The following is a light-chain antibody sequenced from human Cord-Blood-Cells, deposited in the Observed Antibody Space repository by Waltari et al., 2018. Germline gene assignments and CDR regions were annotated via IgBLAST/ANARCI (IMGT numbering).Light chain of an antibody. CDR2: ASS. J-gene: IGKJ4*01. CDR3: QQGYRTPLT. CDR1: QSISSY. Sequence: DIQMTQSPSSLTASVGDRVTITCRASQSISSYLNWYQQKPGKAPKPLIYASSSLQSGVPSRFSCSGSGTDFTLTISSLQPEDFATYHGQQGYRTPLTFGGGTKVEIK. V-gene: IGKV1-39*01.